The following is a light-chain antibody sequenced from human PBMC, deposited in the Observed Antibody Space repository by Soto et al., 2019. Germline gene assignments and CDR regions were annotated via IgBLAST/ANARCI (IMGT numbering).Light chain of an antibody. CDR1: QSISSY. CDR3: QQSYSTPYT. J-gene: IGKJ2*01. CDR2: AAS. Sequence: DIQMTQSPSSLSASVGDRVTITCRASQSISSYLNWYQQKPGKAPKLLIYAASSLQSGVPSRFSGSGAGTDFTLTISSLQPEEVATYDCQQSYSTPYTFGQGTKLEIK. V-gene: IGKV1-39*01.